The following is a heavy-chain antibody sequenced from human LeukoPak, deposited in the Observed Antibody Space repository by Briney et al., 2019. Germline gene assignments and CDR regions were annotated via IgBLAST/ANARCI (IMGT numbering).Heavy chain of an antibody. CDR1: GGSISSGDYY. D-gene: IGHD6-13*01. Sequence: PSETLSLTCTVSGGSISSGDYYWSWIRQPPGKGLEWIGYIYYSGSTYYNPSLKSRVTISVDTSKNQFSLKLSSVTAADTAVYYCAGGEQELVPSWFDPWGQGTLVTVSS. J-gene: IGHJ5*02. CDR2: IYYSGST. V-gene: IGHV4-30-4*08. CDR3: AGGEQELVPSWFDP.